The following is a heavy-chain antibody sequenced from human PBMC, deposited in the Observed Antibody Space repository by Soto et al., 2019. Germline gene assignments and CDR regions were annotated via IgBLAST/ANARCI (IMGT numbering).Heavy chain of an antibody. Sequence: PGGSLRLSCAASGFTFSSYAMHWVRQAPGKGLEWVAVIPYDGSNKYYADSVKGRFTISRDNSKNTLYLQMNSLRAEDTAVYYCARGSQLDYWGQGTLVTVSS. CDR3: ARGSQLDY. CDR2: IPYDGSNK. D-gene: IGHD1-1*01. V-gene: IGHV3-30-3*01. CDR1: GFTFSSYA. J-gene: IGHJ4*02.